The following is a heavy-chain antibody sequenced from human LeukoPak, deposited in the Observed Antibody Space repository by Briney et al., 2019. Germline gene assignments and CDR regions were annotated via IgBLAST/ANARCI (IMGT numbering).Heavy chain of an antibody. CDR2: ISQDGREQ. CDR1: GFTFSDYW. Sequence: GGSLRLSCAASGFTFSDYWMGGVRQSPGQGLEWVAKISQDGREQRFVDSVKGRFTISRDNGKNLLFLQMDSLRAEDTAVYYCAGGALDYWGPGTLVSVSS. CDR3: AGGALDY. J-gene: IGHJ4*02. V-gene: IGHV3-7*04.